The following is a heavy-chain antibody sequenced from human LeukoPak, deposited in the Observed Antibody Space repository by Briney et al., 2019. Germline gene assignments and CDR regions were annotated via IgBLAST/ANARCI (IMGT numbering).Heavy chain of an antibody. CDR1: GYSINNYW. Sequence: GESRKISCKGSGYSINNYWIGWVRQMPGEGLGWMGIIYPADSDIRYSPSFQGQVTISADKSISTAYLQWSSLKASDTAMYYCARQEYCSGGSCYTWFDPWGQGTLVTVSS. D-gene: IGHD2-15*01. V-gene: IGHV5-51*01. CDR2: IYPADSDI. CDR3: ARQEYCSGGSCYTWFDP. J-gene: IGHJ5*02.